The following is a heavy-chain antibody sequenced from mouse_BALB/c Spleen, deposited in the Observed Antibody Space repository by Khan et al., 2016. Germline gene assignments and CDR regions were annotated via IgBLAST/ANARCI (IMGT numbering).Heavy chain of an antibody. J-gene: IGHJ3*01. V-gene: IGHV1-80*01. CDR3: ARGTPFAN. CDR1: GFVFSSYW. CDR2: IYPGDGDT. D-gene: IGHD2-14*01. Sequence: VQLQASGAELVRPGSSVKISCKASGFVFSSYWMNWVKQRPGQGLEWIGQIYPGDGDTNYNGKFKGKATLTADKSSSTAYMQLSSLTSEDSAVYFCARGTPFANWGQGTLVTVSA.